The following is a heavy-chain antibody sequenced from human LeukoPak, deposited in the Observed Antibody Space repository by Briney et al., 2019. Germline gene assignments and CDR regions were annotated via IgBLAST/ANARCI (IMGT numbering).Heavy chain of an antibody. D-gene: IGHD3-22*01. V-gene: IGHV1-2*02. CDR2: INPNSGGT. J-gene: IGHJ4*02. CDR3: ARAAAELGAVITPLDY. CDR1: GYTFTGYY. Sequence: ASVKVSCKASGYTFTGYYMHWVRQAPGQGLEWMGWINPNSGGTNYAQKFQGRVTMTRDTSISTAYMELSRLRSDDTAVYYCARAAAELGAVITPLDYWGQGTLVTVSS.